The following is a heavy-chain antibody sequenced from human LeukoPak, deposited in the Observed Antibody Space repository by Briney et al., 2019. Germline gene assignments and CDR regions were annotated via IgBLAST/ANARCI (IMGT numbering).Heavy chain of an antibody. D-gene: IGHD2-21*02. CDR2: IYPDDSDT. V-gene: IGHV5-51*01. J-gene: IGHJ5*02. Sequence: GESLQISCKGSGYSFTSYWIGWVRQMPGKGLEWMGIIYPDDSDTRYSPSFQGQVTISADKSISTAYLQWSSLKASDTAMYYCARGGQPLLRGFDPWGQGTLVTVSS. CDR3: ARGGQPLLRGFDP. CDR1: GYSFTSYW.